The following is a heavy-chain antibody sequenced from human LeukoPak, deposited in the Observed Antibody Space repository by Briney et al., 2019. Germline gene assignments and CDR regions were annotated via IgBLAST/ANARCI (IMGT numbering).Heavy chain of an antibody. V-gene: IGHV4-39*01. J-gene: IGHJ4*02. CDR2: IYYNGNT. CDR3: AKTYRARGYTYGYFDY. D-gene: IGHD5-18*01. Sequence: SETLSLTCTVSGVSVSSSDYYWGWIRRPPGKGLEWIGNIYYNGNTYYNPSLKSRVTISVDTSKNQFSLKLSSVTAADTAIYYCAKTYRARGYTYGYFDYWGQGTLVTVSS. CDR1: GVSVSSSDYY.